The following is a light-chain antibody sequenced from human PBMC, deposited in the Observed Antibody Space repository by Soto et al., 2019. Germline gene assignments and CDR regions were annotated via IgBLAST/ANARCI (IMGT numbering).Light chain of an antibody. V-gene: IGLV1-47*01. CDR2: KNN. Sequence: QSVLTQPPSASGTPGQRVTISCSGSTSNVGSKYVYWYQQLPGTAPKLLIFKNNQRPSGVPDRFSGSKSGTSASLDISGLRSEDEADYYCASWDDSLTGYWVFGGGTKLTVL. J-gene: IGLJ3*02. CDR1: TSNVGSKY. CDR3: ASWDDSLTGYWV.